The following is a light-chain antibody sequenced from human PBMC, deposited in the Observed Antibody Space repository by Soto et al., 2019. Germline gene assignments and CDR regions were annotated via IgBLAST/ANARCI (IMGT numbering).Light chain of an antibody. CDR1: QIIVTN. V-gene: IGKV3-15*01. CDR2: GAS. Sequence: EIVMTQSPDTLSVSPGEGATLSCRASQIIVTNLARYQQKPGQAPRLLISGASIRAKGIPARFSGSGSGAEFTLTISSLQSEDFAVYFCQQYHDWRLTFGGGTRVELK. CDR3: QQYHDWRLT. J-gene: IGKJ4*01.